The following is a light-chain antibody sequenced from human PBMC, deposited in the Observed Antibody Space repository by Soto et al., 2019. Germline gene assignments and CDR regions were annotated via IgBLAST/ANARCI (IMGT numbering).Light chain of an antibody. J-gene: IGKJ1*01. CDR2: TGS. V-gene: IGKV1-12*01. CDR1: QAIDSW. Sequence: DIQMTQSPSSVSASVGDRVTITCRASQAIDSWLAWYQQRPGEAPKLLIFTGSLLHSGVPPRFSGSGSGTDFTLTISSLQPEDFATYYCQQTLSFPPTFGQGTEVDI. CDR3: QQTLSFPPT.